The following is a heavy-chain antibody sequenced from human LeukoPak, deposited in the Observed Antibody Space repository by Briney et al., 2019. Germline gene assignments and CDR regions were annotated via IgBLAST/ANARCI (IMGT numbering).Heavy chain of an antibody. V-gene: IGHV4-59*08. CDR2: IYYSGST. CDR1: GGSIISYY. CDR3: ARHAATGTTSSLRFDP. D-gene: IGHD4-17*01. Sequence: SETLSLTCTVSGGSIISYYWTCIRQPPGKGLEWIGYIYYSGSTNYNPSLKSRVTISVDTSKNQFSLKLSSVTAADTAVYYCARHAATGTTSSLRFDPWGQGTLVTVSS. J-gene: IGHJ5*02.